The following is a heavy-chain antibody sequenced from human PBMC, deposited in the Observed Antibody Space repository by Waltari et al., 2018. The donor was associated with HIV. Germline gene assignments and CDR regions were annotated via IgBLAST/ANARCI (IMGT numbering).Heavy chain of an antibody. V-gene: IGHV4-39*01. CDR1: GGSISSGEYF. CDR2: FSYSGSS. CDR3: ARILLWPSRYFGS. D-gene: IGHD4-17*01. J-gene: IGHJ4*02. Sequence: QLHLQESGPGLVKPSETLSLTCTVSGGSISSGEYFWGWIRQPPGKGLGWIGRFSYSGSSYYSPSLKSRVTTSVDTSKNELSLKLSSVTAADTAVYYCARILLWPSRYFGSWGQGTLVTVSS.